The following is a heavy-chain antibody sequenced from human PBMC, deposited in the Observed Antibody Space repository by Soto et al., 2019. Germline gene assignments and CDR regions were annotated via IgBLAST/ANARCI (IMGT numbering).Heavy chain of an antibody. V-gene: IGHV1-8*02. CDR1: GYDFTAYD. J-gene: IGHJ6*02. CDR2: RNPINGAT. Sequence: QVQLVQSGAEVEQSGASVKVSCKASGYDFTAYDINWVRQASGQGLEWMGWRNPINGATGSAWRFQGRVSMTRNTAPATAYLELKRLRSDDSAVYYCGRGPSPRAPAGGTPYYYAMDVWGQGTTVTVSS. D-gene: IGHD6-13*01. CDR3: GRGPSPRAPAGGTPYYYAMDV.